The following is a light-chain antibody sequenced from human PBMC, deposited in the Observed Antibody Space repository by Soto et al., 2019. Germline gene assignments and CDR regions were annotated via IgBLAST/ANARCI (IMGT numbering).Light chain of an antibody. CDR1: QSVSSY. CDR3: QQRSNWPRT. V-gene: IGKV3-11*01. J-gene: IGKJ1*01. Sequence: EIVLTQSPATMSLSPGERATLSCRASQSVSSYLAWYQQKPGQAPRLLIYDASNRATGIPARFSGSGSGTDFARIISSLEPEDFAVYYCQQRSNWPRTFGQGTKVEIK. CDR2: DAS.